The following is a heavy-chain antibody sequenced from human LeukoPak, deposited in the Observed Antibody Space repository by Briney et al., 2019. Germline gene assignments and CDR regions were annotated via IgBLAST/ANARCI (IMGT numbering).Heavy chain of an antibody. CDR3: ARHPGGSVAAGLNWFDP. D-gene: IGHD6-6*01. J-gene: IGHJ5*02. CDR2: IIPIFGTA. V-gene: IGHV1-69*05. Sequence: SVKVSCKASGGTFSSYAISWVRQAPGQGLEWMGGIIPIFGTANYAQKFQGRVTITTDESTSTAYMELSGLRSEDTAVYYCARHPGGSVAAGLNWFDPWGQGTLVTVSS. CDR1: GGTFSSYA.